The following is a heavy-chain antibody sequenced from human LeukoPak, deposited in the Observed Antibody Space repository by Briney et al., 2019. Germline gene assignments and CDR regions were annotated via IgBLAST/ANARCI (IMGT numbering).Heavy chain of an antibody. V-gene: IGHV1-46*03. CDR3: AREMSQAHHIRDY. CDR1: GYTFTTYY. J-gene: IGHJ4*02. CDR2: INPSGGST. D-gene: IGHD1-14*01. Sequence: GASVKVSCKASGYTFTTYYMHWVRQAPGQGLEWMGIINPSGGSTSYAQKFQGRVTMTRDKSTSTVYMELSSLRSEDTALYYCAREMSQAHHIRDYWGQGTLVTVSS.